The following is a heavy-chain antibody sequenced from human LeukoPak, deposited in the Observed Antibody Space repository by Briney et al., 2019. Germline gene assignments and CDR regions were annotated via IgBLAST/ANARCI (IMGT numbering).Heavy chain of an antibody. CDR3: ARTGITMVRGSQGMDV. J-gene: IGHJ6*02. Sequence: GRSLRLSCVASGFTFSNYGMHWVRQAPGKGLVWVSRINSDGSSTSYADSVKGRFTISRDNAKNTLYLQMNSLRAEDTAVYYCARTGITMVRGSQGMDVWGQGTTVTVSS. V-gene: IGHV3-74*01. D-gene: IGHD3-10*01. CDR2: INSDGSST. CDR1: GFTFSNYG.